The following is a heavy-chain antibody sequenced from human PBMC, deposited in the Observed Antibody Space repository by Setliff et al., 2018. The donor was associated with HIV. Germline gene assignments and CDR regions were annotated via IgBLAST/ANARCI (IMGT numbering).Heavy chain of an antibody. D-gene: IGHD3-16*01. CDR1: GASISSTNW. V-gene: IGHV4-4*02. CDR2: IYHSGTI. Sequence: KTSETLSLTCAVSGASISSTNWWTWVRQSPGEGLEWIGEIYHSGTIYYNPSLKSRVTISLDKSKNQFSLRLTSVTAADTAVYYCARGLSCASTWCYTYYYYYYGLDVWGQGTTVTVSS. CDR3: ARGLSCASTWCYTYYYYYYGLDV. J-gene: IGHJ6*02.